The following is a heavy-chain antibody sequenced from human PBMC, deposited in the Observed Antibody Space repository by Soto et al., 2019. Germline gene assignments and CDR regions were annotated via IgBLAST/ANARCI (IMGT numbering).Heavy chain of an antibody. CDR1: GFTFSMYS. J-gene: IGHJ4*02. CDR2: ISASGGST. CDR3: AKDRCSDVNCYFNY. D-gene: IGHD2-15*01. V-gene: IGHV3-23*01. Sequence: GGALRLSCAASGFTFSMYSINWVRQAPGKGLEWVSLISASGGSTYYADSVKGRFTISRDNSKNTLYLQMNSLRAEDTAIYYCAKDRCSDVNCYFNYWGQGTLVTVSS.